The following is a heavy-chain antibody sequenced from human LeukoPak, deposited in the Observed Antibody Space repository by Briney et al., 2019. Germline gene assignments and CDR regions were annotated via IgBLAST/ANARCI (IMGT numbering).Heavy chain of an antibody. V-gene: IGHV1-2*02. J-gene: IGHJ4*02. CDR2: INPNSGGT. D-gene: IGHD4-17*01. Sequence: ASVKVSCKASGYTFTGYYMHWVRQAPGQALEWMGWINPNSGGTNYAQKFQGRVTMTRDTSISTAYMELSRLRSDDTAVYYCARGYGDYVPFFDYWGQGTLVTVSS. CDR3: ARGYGDYVPFFDY. CDR1: GYTFTGYY.